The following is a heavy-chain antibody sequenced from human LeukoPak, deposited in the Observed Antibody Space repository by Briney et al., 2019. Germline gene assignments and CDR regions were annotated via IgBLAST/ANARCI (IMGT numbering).Heavy chain of an antibody. CDR1: GFTFSSYS. D-gene: IGHD3-22*01. CDR3: ARDLTYYYDSSGYYVRYGMDV. J-gene: IGHJ6*02. CDR2: ISSSSSYI. Sequence: GGSLRLSCAASGFTFSSYSMNWVRQAPGKGLEWVSSISSSSSYIYYADSVKGRLTISRDNAKNSLYLQMNSLRAEDTAVYYCARDLTYYYDSSGYYVRYGMDVWAQETTVTVSS. V-gene: IGHV3-21*01.